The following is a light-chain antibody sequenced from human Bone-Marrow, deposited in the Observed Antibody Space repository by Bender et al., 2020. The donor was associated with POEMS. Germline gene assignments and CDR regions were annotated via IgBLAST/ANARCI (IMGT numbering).Light chain of an antibody. Sequence: SYELTQPPSVSVSPGQTASITCSGDKLGDNYVCWYQQKPGQSPVLVIQEDNKRPSGIPERFSGSNSGNTATLNISGTQAMDEADYYCQAWDSSTVVFGGGTKLTVL. V-gene: IGLV3-1*01. CDR2: EDN. J-gene: IGLJ2*01. CDR1: KLGDNY. CDR3: QAWDSSTVV.